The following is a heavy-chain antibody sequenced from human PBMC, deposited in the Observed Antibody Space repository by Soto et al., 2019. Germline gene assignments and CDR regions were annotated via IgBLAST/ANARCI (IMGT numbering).Heavy chain of an antibody. V-gene: IGHV3-30-3*01. CDR1: GFTFSSYA. CDR3: ARDRTWAGNDAFDI. Sequence: QVQLVESGGGVVQPGRSLRLSCAASGFTFSSYAMHWVRQAPGKGLEWVAVISYDGSNKYYADSVKGRFTISRDNSKNTLYLQRNSLRAEDTAVYYCARDRTWAGNDAFDIWGQGTMVTVSS. D-gene: IGHD1-7*01. CDR2: ISYDGSNK. J-gene: IGHJ3*02.